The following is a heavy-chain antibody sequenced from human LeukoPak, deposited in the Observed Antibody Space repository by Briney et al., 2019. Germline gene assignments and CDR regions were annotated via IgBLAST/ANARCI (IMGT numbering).Heavy chain of an antibody. CDR1: GYTFTSYG. J-gene: IGHJ5*02. Sequence: AFVKGSCKASGYTFTSYGISWVRQAPGQGLEWMGWISAYNGNTNYAQKLQGRVTMTTDTSTSTAYMELSRLRSDDTAVYYCARDLFSSPVVPAPWWFDPWGQGTLVTVSS. CDR2: ISAYNGNT. D-gene: IGHD2-2*01. V-gene: IGHV1-18*01. CDR3: ARDLFSSPVVPAPWWFDP.